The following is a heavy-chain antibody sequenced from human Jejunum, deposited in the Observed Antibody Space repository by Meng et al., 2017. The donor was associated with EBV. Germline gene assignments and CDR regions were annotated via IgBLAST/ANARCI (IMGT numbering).Heavy chain of an antibody. J-gene: IGHJ4*02. CDR3: AYYLSGRGGVGS. CDR2: IYTGGST. Sequence: QVRLKNWGPDLGKPSDTLSLTCTSSGDSVTSATSTWSWIRQPPGKGLEWFGYIYTGGSTNYIPSLRTRVHISLDTSKNQFSLKLSSVTAADTAMYYCAYYLSGRGGVGSWGQGTLVTVSS. D-gene: IGHD1-26*01. V-gene: IGHV4-61*01. CDR1: GDSVTSATST.